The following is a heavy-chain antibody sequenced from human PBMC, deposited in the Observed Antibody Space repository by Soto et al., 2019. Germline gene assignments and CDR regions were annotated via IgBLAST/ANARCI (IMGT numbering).Heavy chain of an antibody. V-gene: IGHV3-7*01. J-gene: IGHJ4*02. D-gene: IGHD5-12*01. CDR2: IKQDGSEK. Sequence: PGGSLRLSCAASGFTFSSYWMSWVRQAPGKGLEWVANIKQDGSEKYYVDSVKGRFTISRDNAKNSLYLQMNSLRAEDTAVYYCARAYSGYDLYSTFDYWGQGTLVTVSS. CDR3: ARAYSGYDLYSTFDY. CDR1: GFTFSSYW.